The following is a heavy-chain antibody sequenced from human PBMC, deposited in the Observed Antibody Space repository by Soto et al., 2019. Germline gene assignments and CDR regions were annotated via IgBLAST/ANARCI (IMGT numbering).Heavy chain of an antibody. CDR3: ARVPFSSFGVADPPLGSFDP. D-gene: IGHD3-3*01. CDR2: IFYTGST. Sequence: QVHLQESGPGLVKPSQTLSLTCTVSGGFVNSVNNYWSWIRQPPGKGLEWLGYIFYTGSTYYNPSLRTRITISTDTSKNRFSLKLTSVTAAYTAVYYCARVPFSSFGVADPPLGSFDPWGQGTLVTFSS. J-gene: IGHJ5*02. V-gene: IGHV4-30-4*01. CDR1: GGFVNSVNNY.